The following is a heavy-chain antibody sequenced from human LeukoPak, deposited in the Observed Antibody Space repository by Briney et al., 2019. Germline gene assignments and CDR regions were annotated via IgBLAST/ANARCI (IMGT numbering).Heavy chain of an antibody. CDR1: GYTFTSYG. V-gene: IGHV1-18*01. J-gene: IGHJ2*01. D-gene: IGHD5-24*01. Sequence: ASVKVSCKASGYTFTSYGISWVRQAPGQGLEWMGWISAYNGNTNYAQKLQGRVTMTTDTSTSTAYMELRSLRSDDTAVYYCARDPNRRARWLKKGTWYFDLWGRAPLVTVPS. CDR2: ISAYNGNT. CDR3: ARDPNRRARWLKKGTWYFDL.